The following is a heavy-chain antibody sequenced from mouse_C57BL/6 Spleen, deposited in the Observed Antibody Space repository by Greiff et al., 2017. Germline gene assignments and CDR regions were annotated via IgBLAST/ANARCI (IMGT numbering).Heavy chain of an antibody. CDR1: GYAFSSSW. Sequence: VKLVESGPELVKPGASVKISCKASGYAFSSSWMNWVKQRPGKGLEWIGRIYPGDGDTNYNGKFKGKATLTADKSSSTAYMQLSSLTSEDSAVYFCARGDDGYYHYAMDYWGQGTSVTVSS. J-gene: IGHJ4*01. D-gene: IGHD2-3*01. CDR3: ARGDDGYYHYAMDY. CDR2: IYPGDGDT. V-gene: IGHV1-82*01.